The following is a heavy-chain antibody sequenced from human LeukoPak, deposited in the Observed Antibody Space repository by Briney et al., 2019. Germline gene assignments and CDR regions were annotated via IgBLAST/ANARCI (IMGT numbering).Heavy chain of an antibody. CDR1: GFTFSSYS. Sequence: GGSLRLSCAASGFTFSSYSMNWVRQAPGKGLEWVSSISSSSSYIYYADSVKGRFTISRDNAKNSLYLQMNSLRAEDTAVYYCAKTAGTSLYYGVLGNFQHWGQGTLVTVSS. CDR3: AKTAGTSLYYGVLGNFQH. D-gene: IGHD4-17*01. CDR2: ISSSSSYI. V-gene: IGHV3-21*04. J-gene: IGHJ1*01.